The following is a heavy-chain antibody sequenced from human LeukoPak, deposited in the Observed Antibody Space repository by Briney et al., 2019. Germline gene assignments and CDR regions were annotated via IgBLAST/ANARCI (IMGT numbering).Heavy chain of an antibody. CDR1: GFTFSDYA. V-gene: IGHV3-23*01. CDR3: AKAANYDSGSYDY. J-gene: IGHJ4*02. CDR2: ISGSGDAT. D-gene: IGHD3-10*01. Sequence: GGSLRLSCAASGFTFSDYAMSWVRQAPEKGLEWVSAISGSGDATKYADSVKGRFTISRDKSKNTLYLQMNSLRAEDTAVYYCAKAANYDSGSYDYWGQGTLVTVSS.